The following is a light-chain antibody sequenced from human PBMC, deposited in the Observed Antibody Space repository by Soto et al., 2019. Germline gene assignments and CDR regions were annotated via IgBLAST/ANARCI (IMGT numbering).Light chain of an antibody. CDR3: AAWDDSLRAVV. CDR1: RSNIGTYP. Sequence: QSVLTQSPSASATPGQRVTISCSGSRSNIGTYPVHWYQQLPGTAPTLLIFRNPQRPSGVPDRFSGSKSGTSASLAISGPPSEDEADYYCAAWDDSLRAVVFGGGTKLTVL. J-gene: IGLJ2*01. V-gene: IGLV1-44*01. CDR2: RNP.